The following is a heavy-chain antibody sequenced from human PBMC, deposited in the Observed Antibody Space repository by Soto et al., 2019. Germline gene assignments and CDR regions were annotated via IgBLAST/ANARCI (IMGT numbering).Heavy chain of an antibody. J-gene: IGHJ4*02. CDR1: GGSISSGGYY. Sequence: SETLSLTCTVSGGSISSGGYYWSWIRQHPGKGLEWIGEINHSGSTTYNPSLKSRVTISVDTSKNQFSLKLSSVTAADTAVYYCARGSGGPFDYWGQGTLVTVSS. D-gene: IGHD3-16*01. V-gene: IGHV4-39*07. CDR2: INHSGST. CDR3: ARGSGGPFDY.